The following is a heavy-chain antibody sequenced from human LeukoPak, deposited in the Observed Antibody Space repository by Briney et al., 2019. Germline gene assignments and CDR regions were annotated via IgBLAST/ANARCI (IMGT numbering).Heavy chain of an antibody. CDR2: IKNDGSYT. Sequence: GGSLRLSCAASGFTFSNYWMHWVRQAPGKGPVWVARIKNDGSYTSYADSVKGRFTISRDDAKNTLYLQMSSLRAEDTAVYYCTRDFDMGGTPGDDFDYWGRGTLVTVSS. CDR3: TRDFDMGGTPGDDFDY. CDR1: GFTFSNYW. D-gene: IGHD3-9*01. J-gene: IGHJ4*02. V-gene: IGHV3-74*01.